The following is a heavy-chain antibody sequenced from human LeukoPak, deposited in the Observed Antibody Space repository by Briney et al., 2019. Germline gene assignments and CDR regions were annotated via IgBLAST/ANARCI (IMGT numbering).Heavy chain of an antibody. CDR1: GFTVSSSY. V-gene: IGHV3-53*01. CDR3: ARSYTHYDFWSGYTYQNYFDP. J-gene: IGHJ5*02. D-gene: IGHD3-3*01. CDR2: IYAGDST. Sequence: PGGSLRLSCAASGFTVSSSYISWVRQAPGKGLEWVSVIYAGDSTYYADSVKGRFIISRDNSKNTVYLQMDSLRAEDTAMYYCARSYTHYDFWSGYTYQNYFDPWGQGTLVTVSS.